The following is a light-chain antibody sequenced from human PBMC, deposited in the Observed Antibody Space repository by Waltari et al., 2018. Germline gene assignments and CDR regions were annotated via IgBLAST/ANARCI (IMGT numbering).Light chain of an antibody. CDR3: QQYSTYSLWA. CDR2: KTS. Sequence: DIQMTQSPPTLSASIGDRVTIPCRASQNISRWLAWYQQKPGNATNLLIYKTSSLQSGVPSRFSGSGSGTEFTLTISSLQPEDFATYYCQQYSTYSLWAFGQGTKVEIK. CDR1: QNISRW. V-gene: IGKV1-5*03. J-gene: IGKJ1*01.